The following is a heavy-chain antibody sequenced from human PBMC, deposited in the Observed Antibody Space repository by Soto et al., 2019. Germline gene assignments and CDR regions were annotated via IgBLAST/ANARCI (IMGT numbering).Heavy chain of an antibody. Sequence: EVQLLESGGGLVQPGGSLRLSCAASGFSLSNYAMSWVRQAPGKGLEWVSTISGSGGNTYYAESVKGRFTISSDNSKNTLYLQMNSLTVEHTALYYCAKSSGWFDPWGQGTLVTVSS. CDR2: ISGSGGNT. V-gene: IGHV3-23*01. CDR1: GFSLSNYA. CDR3: AKSSGWFDP. J-gene: IGHJ5*02. D-gene: IGHD3-10*01.